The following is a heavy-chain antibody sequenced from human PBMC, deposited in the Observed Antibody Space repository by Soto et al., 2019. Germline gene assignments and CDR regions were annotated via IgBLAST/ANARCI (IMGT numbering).Heavy chain of an antibody. CDR2: IYYSGST. V-gene: IGHV4-59*01. Sequence: SETLSLTCTVSGGSISSYYWSWIRQPPGKGLEWIGYIYYSGSTNYNPSLKSRVTISVDTSKNQFSLKLSSVIAADTAVYYCAKSFEYSSLDYWGQGTLVTVSS. CDR3: AKSFEYSSLDY. CDR1: GGSISSYY. J-gene: IGHJ4*02. D-gene: IGHD6-6*01.